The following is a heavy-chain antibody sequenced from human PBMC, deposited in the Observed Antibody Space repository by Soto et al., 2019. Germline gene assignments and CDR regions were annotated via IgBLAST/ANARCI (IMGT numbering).Heavy chain of an antibody. J-gene: IGHJ6*02. V-gene: IGHV4-59*01. CDR1: GGSISSYY. Sequence: PWETLSLTCTGSGGSISSYYWSWIRQPPGKGLEWIGYIYYSGSTNYNPSLKSRVTISVDTSKNQFSLKLSSVTAADTAVYYCARDRAYQLLSYYGMDVWGQGTTVTVAS. CDR2: IYYSGST. D-gene: IGHD2-2*01. CDR3: ARDRAYQLLSYYGMDV.